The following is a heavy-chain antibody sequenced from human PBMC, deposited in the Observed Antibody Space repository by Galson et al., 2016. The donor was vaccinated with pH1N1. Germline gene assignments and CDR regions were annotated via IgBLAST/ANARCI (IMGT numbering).Heavy chain of an antibody. CDR3: ARLRWEFLRGPDIDIFYFDY. V-gene: IGHV4-38-2*01. CDR1: GHSLSSNYY. Sequence: ETLSLTCGVSGHSLSSNYYGAWIRQPPGKGLEWIGSIWHSGNTYYNPSLQSRVTISLDTSKNYFSLNLNSVTAADTAVYYCARLRWEFLRGPDIDIFYFDYWGQGTLVTVSS. CDR2: IWHSGNT. D-gene: IGHD1-26*01. J-gene: IGHJ4*02.